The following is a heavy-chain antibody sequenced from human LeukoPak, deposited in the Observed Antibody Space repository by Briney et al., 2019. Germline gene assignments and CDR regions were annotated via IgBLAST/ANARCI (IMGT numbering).Heavy chain of an antibody. J-gene: IGHJ3*02. V-gene: IGHV4-4*07. CDR3: ARGRYCSADICSGGDAFDI. Sequence: PSETLSLTCTVSGGSINNYYWSWIRQPAGKGLEWIGRIYTRGSTNYNPSLKSRVTMSVDTSKNQFSLKLSSVTAADTAAYHCARGRYCSADICSGGDAFDIWGQGTMVSVSS. D-gene: IGHD2-15*01. CDR2: IYTRGST. CDR1: GGSINNYY.